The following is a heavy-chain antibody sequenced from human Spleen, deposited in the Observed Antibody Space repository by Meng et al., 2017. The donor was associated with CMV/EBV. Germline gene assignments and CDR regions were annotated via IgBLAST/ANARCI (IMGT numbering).Heavy chain of an antibody. CDR3: ARDGWQQSYYFDH. CDR1: GYIFKDYA. Sequence: QVQLVQTGAEVENPGASVTLSCKTSGYIFKDYAMHWVRQAPGQRLEWMGWINAGNGDTKYSQKFQGRVTITRDTSASIGYMEVSSLRFEDTAVYYCARDGWQQSYYFDHWGQGALVTVSS. J-gene: IGHJ4*02. CDR2: INAGNGDT. V-gene: IGHV1-3*01. D-gene: IGHD6-13*01.